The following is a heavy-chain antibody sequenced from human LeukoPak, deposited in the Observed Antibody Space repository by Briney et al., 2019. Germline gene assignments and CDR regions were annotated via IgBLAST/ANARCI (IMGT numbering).Heavy chain of an antibody. CDR2: IIPIFGIA. CDR3: ARETSGYDWSGYSTFDY. CDR1: GGTFSSYA. D-gene: IGHD3-3*01. V-gene: IGHV1-69*04. Sequence: SVKVSCKASGGTFSSYAISWVRQAPGQGLEWMGRIIPIFGIANYAQKFQGRVTITADKSTSTAYMELSSLRYEDTAVYYCARETSGYDWSGYSTFDYWGQGTLVTVSS. J-gene: IGHJ4*02.